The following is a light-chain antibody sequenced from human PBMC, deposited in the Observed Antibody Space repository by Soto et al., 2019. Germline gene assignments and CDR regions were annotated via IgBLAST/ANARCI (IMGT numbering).Light chain of an antibody. CDR3: QKYSDLPMT. CDR1: QSLSSH. Sequence: EIVTTHSRATLSVSPGEVSTICCRASQSLSSHLAWYQQTPGQSPSLLIYGASTRATGIPDRFSVSASGTDFTLTISRLEPEDFAVYFCQKYSDLPMTFGQGTQREIK. J-gene: IGKJ5*01. V-gene: IGKV3-15*01. CDR2: GAS.